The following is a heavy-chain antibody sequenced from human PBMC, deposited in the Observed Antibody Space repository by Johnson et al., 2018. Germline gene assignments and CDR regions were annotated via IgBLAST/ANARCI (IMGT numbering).Heavy chain of an antibody. J-gene: IGHJ3*02. V-gene: IGHV3-73*01. Sequence: VQLVESGGGLVQPGGSLKLSCAASGFTFSGSTMHWVRQASGKGLEWVGRIRSKANSYATAYAASVKGRLTISRADSKNTAYLQLNSLKTEDTGVYYCTRHRSGTGDAFDIWGQGTMVTVSS. CDR1: GFTFSGST. CDR3: TRHRSGTGDAFDI. CDR2: IRSKANSYAT. D-gene: IGHD1-26*01.